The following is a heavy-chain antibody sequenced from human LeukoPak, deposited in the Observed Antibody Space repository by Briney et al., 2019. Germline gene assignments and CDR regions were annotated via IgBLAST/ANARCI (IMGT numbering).Heavy chain of an antibody. V-gene: IGHV4-39*01. CDR3: ARPPHSSSSA. CDR1: GGSISNSSYY. J-gene: IGHJ5*02. Sequence: KTSETLSLTCTVSGGSISNSSYYWGWIRQPPGKGLEWIGSIYYSGSTYYNPSLKSRVTISVDTSKNQFSLKLSSVTAADTAVYYCARPPHSSSSAWGQGTLVTVSS. D-gene: IGHD6-6*01. CDR2: IYYSGST.